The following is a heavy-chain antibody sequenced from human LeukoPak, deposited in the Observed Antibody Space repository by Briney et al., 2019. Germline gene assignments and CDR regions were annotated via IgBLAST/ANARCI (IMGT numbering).Heavy chain of an antibody. J-gene: IGHJ3*02. CDR1: GGSISSGSYY. CDR3: ASAYSVGATKWFGALDI. V-gene: IGHV4-61*02. Sequence: SQTLSLTCTVSGGSISSGSYYWSWIRQPAGKGLEWIGRIYTSGSTNYNPSLKSRVTISVDTSKNQFSLKLSSVTAADTAVYYCASAYSVGATKWFGALDIWGQGTMVTVSS. CDR2: IYTSGST. D-gene: IGHD1-26*01.